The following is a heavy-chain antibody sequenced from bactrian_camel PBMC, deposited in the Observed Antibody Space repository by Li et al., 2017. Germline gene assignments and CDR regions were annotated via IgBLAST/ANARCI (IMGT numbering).Heavy chain of an antibody. CDR2: IAYDGWVT. J-gene: IGHJ4*01. V-gene: IGHV3S42*01. CDR3: TKDRSYGTRNWAQST. Sequence: QLVESGGGLVQPGGSLRLSCAASGFSFSDYPMSWVRQVPGKGLEWIAQIAYDGWVTRYHDSAKGRFTISRDNAKNTLYLQMNSLKPEDTAMYYCTKDRSYGTRNWAQSTRGQGTQVTVS. CDR1: GFSFSDYP. D-gene: IGHD3*01.